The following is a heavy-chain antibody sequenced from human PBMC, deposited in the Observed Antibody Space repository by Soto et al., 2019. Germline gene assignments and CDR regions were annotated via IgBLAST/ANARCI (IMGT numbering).Heavy chain of an antibody. Sequence: QVQLVQSGAEVKKPGASVKVSCKASGYTFTSYGISWVRQAPGQGLEWMGWISAYNGNTNYAQKLQGRVTVTTDTSTSTAYMELRSLRSDDTAVYYCARDVILLWFGETQKNYFDYWGQGTLVTVSS. CDR2: ISAYNGNT. V-gene: IGHV1-18*01. CDR3: ARDVILLWFGETQKNYFDY. D-gene: IGHD3-10*01. J-gene: IGHJ4*02. CDR1: GYTFTSYG.